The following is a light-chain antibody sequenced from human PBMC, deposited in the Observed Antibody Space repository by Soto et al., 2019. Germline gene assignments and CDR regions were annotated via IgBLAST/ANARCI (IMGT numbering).Light chain of an antibody. CDR3: MQRIEFPWT. CDR2: TVS. V-gene: IGKV2-40*01. Sequence: DLVMTPSPLSLPVTPGEPASISCRSSQSLLHSNGYNYLDWYLHKPGQSPQLLIYTVSSRAPGVPDGFSGSGSGTDFSLKISRVEAEDVGIYYCMQRIEFPWTFGQGTKVDI. CDR1: QSLLHSNGYNY. J-gene: IGKJ1*01.